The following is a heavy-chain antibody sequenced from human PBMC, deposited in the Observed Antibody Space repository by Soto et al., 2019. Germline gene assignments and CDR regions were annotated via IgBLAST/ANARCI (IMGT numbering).Heavy chain of an antibody. Sequence: GASVKVSCKASGYTFTSYDINWVRQATGQGLEWMGWMNPNSGNTGYAQNFQGRVTMTRDTSMSTVYMELSSLRSEDTAVYYCARDRPSSIGTQLVPHRRAPEDAFDIWGQGTMVTVSS. D-gene: IGHD6-13*01. CDR2: MNPNSGNT. V-gene: IGHV1-8*01. CDR1: GYTFTSYD. J-gene: IGHJ3*02. CDR3: ARDRPSSIGTQLVPHRRAPEDAFDI.